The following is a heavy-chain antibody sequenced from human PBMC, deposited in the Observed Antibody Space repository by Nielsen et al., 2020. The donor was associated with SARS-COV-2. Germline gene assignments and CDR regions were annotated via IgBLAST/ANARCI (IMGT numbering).Heavy chain of an antibody. CDR1: GGSVSSNDW. CDR2: ASHSGSI. J-gene: IGHJ6*03. CDR3: ARGDLVVVPSPILGLGPFFYYFYLDV. V-gene: IGHV4-4*02. D-gene: IGHD2-2*01. Sequence: SETLSLTCAVSGGSVSSNDWWTWVRQSPGQGLEWIGEASHSGSINYNPSLKSRVTLSMDKSKRQFSLRLTSVSAADTAVYFCARGDLVVVPSPILGLGPFFYYFYLDVWGKGTTVIVSS.